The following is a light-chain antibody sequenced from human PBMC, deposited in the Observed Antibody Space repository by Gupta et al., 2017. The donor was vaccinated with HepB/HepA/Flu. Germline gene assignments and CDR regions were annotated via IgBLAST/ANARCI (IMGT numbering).Light chain of an antibody. CDR1: QDIRITY. CDR3: HHKNSTPFT. J-gene: IGKJ5*01. Sequence: EVVLTQSPATLSLSPGERATLSCRASQDIRITYLAWYQEKPGQAPRLLIYGSSNRAPGFPGRFSGSGXGTXFTLTIXRREPEDFAVYYCHHKNSTPFTFGXGTPLEIK. CDR2: GSS. V-gene: IGKV3-20*01.